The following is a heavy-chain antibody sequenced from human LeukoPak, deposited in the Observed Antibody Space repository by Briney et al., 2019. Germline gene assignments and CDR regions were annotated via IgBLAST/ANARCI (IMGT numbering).Heavy chain of an antibody. CDR2: INSDGSTT. V-gene: IGHV3-74*01. CDR3: AGPTCLRGGYCSTNF. D-gene: IGHD2-2*01. J-gene: IGHJ4*02. CDR1: GFTFSSYW. Sequence: PGGSLRLSCAASGFTFSSYWMHWVRQAPGKGLVWVSRINSDGSTTSYADSVKGRFSISRDNAKNTLYLQMNSLRAEDTAVYYCAGPTCLRGGYCSTNFWGQGTLVTVSS.